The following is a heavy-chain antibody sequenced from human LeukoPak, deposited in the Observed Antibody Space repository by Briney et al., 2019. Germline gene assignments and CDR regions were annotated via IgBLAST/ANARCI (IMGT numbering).Heavy chain of an antibody. CDR3: ARAPGATVTYYYYMDV. CDR1: GGSISSSSYY. V-gene: IGHV4-39*07. J-gene: IGHJ6*03. Sequence: PSETLSLTCTVSGGSISSSSYYWGWIRQPPGKGLEWIGSIYYSGSTNYNPSLKSRVTISVDTSKNQFSLKLSSVTAADTAVYYCARAPGATVTYYYYMDVWGKGTTVTVSS. D-gene: IGHD4-11*01. CDR2: IYYSGST.